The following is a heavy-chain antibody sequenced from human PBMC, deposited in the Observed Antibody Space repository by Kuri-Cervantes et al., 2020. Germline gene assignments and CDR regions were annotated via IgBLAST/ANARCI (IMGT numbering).Heavy chain of an antibody. CDR1: GGSISSSSYY. CDR2: IKPDGSER. J-gene: IGHJ4*02. CDR3: ARQHGGWASFDY. D-gene: IGHD6-19*01. V-gene: IGHV3-7*01. Sequence: GESLKISCTVSGGSISSSSYYWGWIRQPPGKGLEWVANIKPDGSERYYVDSVKGRFTISRDNAKNSLYLQMNSLRAEDTAVYYCARQHGGWASFDYWGQGTLVTVSS.